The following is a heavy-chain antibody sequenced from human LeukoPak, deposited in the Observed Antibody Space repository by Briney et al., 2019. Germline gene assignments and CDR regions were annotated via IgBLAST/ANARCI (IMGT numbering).Heavy chain of an antibody. CDR3: ARATYDGYYYYYMDV. D-gene: IGHD3-22*01. Sequence: SETLSLTCTVSGGSISRYYWSWIRQPAGKGLEWIGRIYTSGSTNYNPSLKSRVTMSVDTSKNQFSLKLSSVTAADTAVYYCARATYDGYYYYYMDVWGKGTTVTVSS. CDR1: GGSISRYY. CDR2: IYTSGST. J-gene: IGHJ6*03. V-gene: IGHV4-4*07.